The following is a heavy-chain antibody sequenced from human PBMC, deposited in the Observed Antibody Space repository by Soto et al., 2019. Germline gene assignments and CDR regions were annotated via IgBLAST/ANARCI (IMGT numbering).Heavy chain of an antibody. CDR1: GFTFSSYS. CDR2: ISSSSSYI. J-gene: IGHJ5*02. Sequence: GGSLRLSCAASGFTFSSYSMNWVRQAPGKGLEWVSSISSSSSYIYYADSVKGRFTISRDNAKNSLYLQMNSLRAEDTAVYYCARGGQLVLRYNWFDPWGQGTLVTVSS. D-gene: IGHD6-6*01. V-gene: IGHV3-21*01. CDR3: ARGGQLVLRYNWFDP.